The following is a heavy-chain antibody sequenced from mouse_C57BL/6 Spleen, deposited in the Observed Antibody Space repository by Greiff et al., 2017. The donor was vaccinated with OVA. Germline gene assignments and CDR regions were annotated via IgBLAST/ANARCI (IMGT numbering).Heavy chain of an antibody. CDR2: ISDGGSYT. Sequence: EVKVVESGGGLVKPGGSLKLSCAASGFTFSSYAMSWVRQTPEKRLEWVATISDGGSYTYYPDNVKGRFTISRDNAKNNLYLQMSHLKSEDTAMYYCARGRGYVGWFAYWGQGTLVTVSA. CDR1: GFTFSSYA. CDR3: ARGRGYVGWFAY. V-gene: IGHV5-4*03. J-gene: IGHJ3*01. D-gene: IGHD2-2*01.